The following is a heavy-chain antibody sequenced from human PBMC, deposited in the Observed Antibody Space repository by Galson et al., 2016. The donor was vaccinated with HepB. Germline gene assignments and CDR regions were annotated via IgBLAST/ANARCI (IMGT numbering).Heavy chain of an antibody. J-gene: IGHJ4*02. CDR2: IYSGGVT. CDR1: GVTVGNNY. CDR3: ARNPPGGGV. D-gene: IGHD1-14*01. Sequence: SLRLSCAASGVTVGNNYMSWVRQAPGKGLEWVSLIYSGGVTAYADSVRGRFTISRDSSKNTLYLQMNSLKAEDTAVYYCARNPPGGGVWGQGTLVTVSS. V-gene: IGHV3-66*01.